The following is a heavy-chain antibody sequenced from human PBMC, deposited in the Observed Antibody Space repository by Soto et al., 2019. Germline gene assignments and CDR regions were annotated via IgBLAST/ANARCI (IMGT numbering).Heavy chain of an antibody. CDR3: ARDLGYYDILGVSYRHYYYGMDA. Sequence: ASETLSLTCNVSGGSISNFYWSWIRQSPGKGLEWIGYIYYSGSINDKKYNPSLKSRVTISIDTSKNQFSLKLSSVAAADTAVYYGARDLGYYDILGVSYRHYYYGMDAWGQGTTVTVSS. V-gene: IGHV4-59*01. D-gene: IGHD3-9*01. CDR1: GGSISNFY. J-gene: IGHJ6*02. CDR2: IYYSGSI.